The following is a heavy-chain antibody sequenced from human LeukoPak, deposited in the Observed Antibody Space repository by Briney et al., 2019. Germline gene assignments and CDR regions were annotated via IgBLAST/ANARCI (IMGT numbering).Heavy chain of an antibody. CDR3: ARVYGVLGSRDQQLLH. V-gene: IGHV3-11*06. CDR2: ISSSGSCT. J-gene: IGHJ4*02. Sequence: GGSLRLSCAASGFMFSDYYMTWIRQAPGKGLEFISFISSSGSCTNSADSVKGRFTISRDNAKNSLYLQMNSLRAEDTAVYYCARVYGVLGSRDQQLLHWGQGTLVTVSS. D-gene: IGHD6-13*01. CDR1: GFMFSDYY.